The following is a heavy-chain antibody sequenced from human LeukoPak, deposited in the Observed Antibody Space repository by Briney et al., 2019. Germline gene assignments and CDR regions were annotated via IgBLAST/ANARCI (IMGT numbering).Heavy chain of an antibody. J-gene: IGHJ4*02. CDR2: IWRDGSIE. Sequence: PGGSLRLSCAASGFTFRNYGMHWVRQVPGKGLEWVAVIWRDGSIENYADSVKGRFTISRDNSKNTLYLQMNSLRAEDTAVYYCAIWYSSGWSFDYWGPGTPVTVSS. CDR1: GFTFRNYG. D-gene: IGHD6-19*01. CDR3: AIWYSSGWSFDY. V-gene: IGHV3-33*01.